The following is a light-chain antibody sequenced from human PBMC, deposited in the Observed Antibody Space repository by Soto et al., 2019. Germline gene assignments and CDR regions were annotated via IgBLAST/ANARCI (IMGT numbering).Light chain of an antibody. V-gene: IGLV2-23*01. CDR2: EGS. CDR3: CSYAGSSTSVV. Sequence: QSALTQPASVSGSPGQSITISCTGTSSDVGSYNLVSWYQQHPGKAPKLMIYEGSKRPSGVFNRFSGSKSGNTASLTISGLQAEDEADYYCCSYAGSSTSVVFGGGTKVTVL. CDR1: SSDVGSYNL. J-gene: IGLJ2*01.